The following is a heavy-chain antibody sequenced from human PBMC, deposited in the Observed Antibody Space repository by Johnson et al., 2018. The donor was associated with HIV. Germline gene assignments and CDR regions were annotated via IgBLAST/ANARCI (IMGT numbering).Heavy chain of an antibody. J-gene: IGHJ3*02. CDR2: ISYDGSNK. D-gene: IGHD2-15*01. CDR3: ARDPDVTPGAFDI. CDR1: RFTFSSYA. Sequence: HVQLVESGGGVVQPGRSLRLSCAASRFTFSSYAMHWVRQAPGKGLEWVAIISYDGSNKNYADSVKGRFTVSRDNSKNTAYLQMNGLTVEDTAVYYCARDPDVTPGAFDIWGQGTMVTVSS. V-gene: IGHV3-30*04.